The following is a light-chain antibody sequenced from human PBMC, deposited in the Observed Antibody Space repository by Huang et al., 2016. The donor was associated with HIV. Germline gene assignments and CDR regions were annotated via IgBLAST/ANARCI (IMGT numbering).Light chain of an antibody. Sequence: DIQMTQSPSSLSASVGGRVTITCRARQGISNSLAWYQQKPGKAPNLLLYSASTLESGVPSRFSGGGSGTAYTLTISSLHPEDFATYYCQQYYSFPYTFGQGTKLEIK. CDR2: SAS. V-gene: IGKV1-NL1*01. CDR3: QQYYSFPYT. J-gene: IGKJ2*01. CDR1: QGISNS.